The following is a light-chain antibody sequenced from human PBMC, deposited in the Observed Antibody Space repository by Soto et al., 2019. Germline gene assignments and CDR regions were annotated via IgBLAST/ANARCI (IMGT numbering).Light chain of an antibody. CDR2: DAS. J-gene: IGKJ3*01. V-gene: IGKV3-11*01. CDR3: QQRSNWPQFT. Sequence: EIVLTQSPATLSLSPGERATLSCRASQSVRSYVAWYQQKPGQAPRLRIYDASNRSTGIPARFSGSGSGTVFALTISVLEPEDVAVYYCQQRSNWPQFTFGPGPEVDI. CDR1: QSVRSY.